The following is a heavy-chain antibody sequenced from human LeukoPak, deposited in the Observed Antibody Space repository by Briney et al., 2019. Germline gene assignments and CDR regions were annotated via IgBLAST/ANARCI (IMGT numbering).Heavy chain of an antibody. J-gene: IGHJ3*02. Sequence: ASVKVSCKASGYTFTSYGISWVRQAPGQGLEWMGWISAYNGNTNYAQKLQGRVTMTTDTSTSTAYMELRSLRSDDTAVYYCARVGYYYDSSGYRLDAFDIWGQGTMVTVSS. CDR1: GYTFTSYG. D-gene: IGHD3-22*01. V-gene: IGHV1-18*01. CDR3: ARVGYYYDSSGYRLDAFDI. CDR2: ISAYNGNT.